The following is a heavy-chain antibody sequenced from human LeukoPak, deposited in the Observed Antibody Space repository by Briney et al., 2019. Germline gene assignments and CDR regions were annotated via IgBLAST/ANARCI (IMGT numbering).Heavy chain of an antibody. CDR3: ARDYSRSGTH. CDR1: GFTFSSYA. CDR2: INQDGRVE. Sequence: GGSLRLSCAASGFTFSSYAMSWVRQAPGKGLEWVAVINQDGRVELYVDSVKGRVTISRDNAKNSLYLQMHSLRAEDTAVYYCARDYSRSGTHWGQGTLVTVSS. J-gene: IGHJ4*02. D-gene: IGHD2-21*01. V-gene: IGHV3-7*01.